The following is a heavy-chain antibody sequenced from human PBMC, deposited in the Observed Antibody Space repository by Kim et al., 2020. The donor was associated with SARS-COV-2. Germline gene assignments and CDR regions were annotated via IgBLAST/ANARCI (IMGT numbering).Heavy chain of an antibody. J-gene: IGHJ4*02. D-gene: IGHD1-1*01. Sequence: SGEYYADSGKGRFTIARDKNSLFLQMNSLRGEDTAIYYCAREDDNSRGFDYWAQGTLVTVSS. CDR2: SGE. V-gene: IGHV3-7*01. CDR3: AREDDNSRGFDY.